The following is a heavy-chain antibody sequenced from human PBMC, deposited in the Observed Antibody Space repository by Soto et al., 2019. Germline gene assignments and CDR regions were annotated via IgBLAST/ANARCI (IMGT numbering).Heavy chain of an antibody. CDR3: ARHGLLGYCSGGSCYSTWFDP. J-gene: IGHJ5*02. Sequence: SETLSLACTVSGGSISSYYWSWIRQPPGKGLEWSGYIYYSGSTNYNPSLKSRVTISVDTSKNQFSLKLSSVTAADTAVYYCARHGLLGYCSGGSCYSTWFDPWGQGTQVTVSS. V-gene: IGHV4-59*08. CDR2: IYYSGST. D-gene: IGHD2-15*01. CDR1: GGSISSYY.